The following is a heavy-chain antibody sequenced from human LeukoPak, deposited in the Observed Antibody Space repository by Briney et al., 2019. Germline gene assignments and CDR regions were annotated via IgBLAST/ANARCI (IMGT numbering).Heavy chain of an antibody. Sequence: GGSLRLSCAASGFTFSSYSVNWVRQAPGKGLEWVSYISSSSSTIYYADSVKGRFTISRDNAKNSLYLQMNSLRAEDTAVYYCARATVAWISWAFDIWGQGTMVTVSS. CDR3: ARATVAWISWAFDI. D-gene: IGHD6-19*01. J-gene: IGHJ3*02. V-gene: IGHV3-48*04. CDR2: ISSSSSTI. CDR1: GFTFSSYS.